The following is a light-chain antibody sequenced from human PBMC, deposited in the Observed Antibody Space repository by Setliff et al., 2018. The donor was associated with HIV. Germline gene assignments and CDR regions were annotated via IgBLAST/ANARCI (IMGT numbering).Light chain of an antibody. CDR1: SSDVGGYNY. CDR3: CSYAGSISWV. Sequence: QSVLTQPPSASGSPGQSVAISCTGTSSDVGGYNYVSWYQLHPGKAPKLTISEVTKRPSGVPDRFSGSKSGNTASLTVSGLQAEDEADYYCCSYAGSISWVFGGGTKVTVL. J-gene: IGLJ3*02. V-gene: IGLV2-8*01. CDR2: EVT.